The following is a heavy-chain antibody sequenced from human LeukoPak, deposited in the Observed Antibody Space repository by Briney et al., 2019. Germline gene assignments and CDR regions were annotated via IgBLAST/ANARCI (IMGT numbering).Heavy chain of an antibody. Sequence: SLRLSCAASGFTFDDYAMHWVRQAPGKGLEWVSGISWNSGSIGCADSVKGRFTISRDNAKNSLYLQMNSLRAEDTALYYCAKGQVPAASNWFDPWGKGTLVTVSS. D-gene: IGHD2-2*01. CDR2: ISWNSGSI. J-gene: IGHJ5*02. CDR1: GFTFDDYA. V-gene: IGHV3-9*01. CDR3: AKGQVPAASNWFDP.